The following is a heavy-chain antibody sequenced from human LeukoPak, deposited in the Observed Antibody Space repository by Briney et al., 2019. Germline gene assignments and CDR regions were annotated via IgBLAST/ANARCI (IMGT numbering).Heavy chain of an antibody. CDR3: ARIRQWLVPDY. Sequence: SETLSLTCTVSGGSISSYYWSWIRQPPGKGLEWIGYIYYSGSTNYNPSLKSRVTISVDTSKNQFSLKLSSVTAADTDVYYCARIRQWLVPDYWGQGTLVTVSS. D-gene: IGHD6-19*01. CDR2: IYYSGST. J-gene: IGHJ4*02. V-gene: IGHV4-59*08. CDR1: GGSISSYY.